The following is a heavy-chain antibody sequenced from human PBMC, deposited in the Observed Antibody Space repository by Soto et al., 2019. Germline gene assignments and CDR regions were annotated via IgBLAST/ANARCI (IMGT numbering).Heavy chain of an antibody. CDR3: ARTLWIPFDY. V-gene: IGHV4-34*01. CDR1: GGSFSGYY. J-gene: IGHJ4*02. CDR2: INHSGST. D-gene: IGHD5-12*01. Sequence: SETLSLTCAVYGGSFSGYYWSWIRQPPGKGLEWIGEINHSGSTNYNPSLKSRVTISVDTSKSQFYLKLSSVTAADTAVYYCARTLWIPFDYWGQGTLVTVSS.